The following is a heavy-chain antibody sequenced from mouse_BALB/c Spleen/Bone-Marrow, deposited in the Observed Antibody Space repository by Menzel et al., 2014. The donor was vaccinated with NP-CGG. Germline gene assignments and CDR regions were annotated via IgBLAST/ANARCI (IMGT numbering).Heavy chain of an antibody. CDR2: INPYNGGT. D-gene: IGHD1-2*01. J-gene: IGHJ2*01. CDR1: GYSFTGYT. CDR3: ARGHYYGYYFDY. Sequence: VQLKESGPELVKPGASMKISCKASGYSFTGYTMNWVKQSHGKNLEWIGLINPYNGGTSYNQRFKGKATLTVDKSSSTAYMELLSLTSEDSAVYYCARGHYYGYYFDYWGQGTTLTVSS. V-gene: IGHV1-18*01.